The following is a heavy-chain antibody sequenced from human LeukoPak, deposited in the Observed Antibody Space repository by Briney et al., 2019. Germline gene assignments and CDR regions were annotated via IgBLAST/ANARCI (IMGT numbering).Heavy chain of an antibody. Sequence: GGSLRLSCTVSGFTVSSNSMSWVRQAPGKGLEWVSSISRTATYIYYPDSLRGRFTISRDNAKNSLHLQMNSLRVEDTAVYYCARRASTERGHSYGLDYWGQGTLVTVSS. J-gene: IGHJ4*02. D-gene: IGHD5-18*01. V-gene: IGHV3-21*01. CDR1: GFTVSSNS. CDR2: ISRTATYI. CDR3: ARRASTERGHSYGLDY.